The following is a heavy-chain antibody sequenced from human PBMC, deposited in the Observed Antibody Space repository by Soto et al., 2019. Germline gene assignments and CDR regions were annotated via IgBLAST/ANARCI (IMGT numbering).Heavy chain of an antibody. CDR2: INPSGGST. V-gene: IGHV1-46*03. Sequence: ASVKVSCKASGYTFTSYYMHWVRQAPGQGLEWMGIINPSGGSTSYAQKFQGRVTMTRDTSTSTVYMELSSLRSEDTAVYYCAREGSGGSCLGDCYYYHMDVWGKGTTVTVSS. D-gene: IGHD2-15*01. CDR3: AREGSGGSCLGDCYYYHMDV. CDR1: GYTFTSYY. J-gene: IGHJ6*03.